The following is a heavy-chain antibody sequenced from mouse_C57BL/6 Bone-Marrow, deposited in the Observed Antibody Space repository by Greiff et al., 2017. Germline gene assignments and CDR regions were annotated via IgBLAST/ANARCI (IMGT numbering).Heavy chain of an antibody. CDR1: GYTFTGYW. CDR3: ARDFATPYYYAMDY. Sequence: QVQLKQPGAELVKPGASVKLSCKASGYTFTGYWMHWVKQRPGRGLEWIGRIDPNSGGTKYNEKFKSKATLTVDKPSSTAYMQLSSLTSEDSAVYDCARDFATPYYYAMDYWGQGTSVTVSS. J-gene: IGHJ4*01. V-gene: IGHV1-72*01. CDR2: IDPNSGGT.